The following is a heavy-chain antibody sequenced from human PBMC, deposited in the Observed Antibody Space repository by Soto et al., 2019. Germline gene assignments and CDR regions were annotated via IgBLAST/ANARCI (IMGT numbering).Heavy chain of an antibody. J-gene: IGHJ4*02. CDR1: GGTFSSYA. V-gene: IGHV1-69*13. CDR2: IIPIFGTA. Sequence: GASVKVSCKASGGTFSSYAISWVRQAPGQGLEWMGGIIPIFGTANYAQKFQGRVTVTADESTSTAYMELSSLRSEDTAVYYCARDRCNYSECYFDYWGQGTLVTVSS. CDR3: ARDRCNYSECYFDY. D-gene: IGHD4-4*01.